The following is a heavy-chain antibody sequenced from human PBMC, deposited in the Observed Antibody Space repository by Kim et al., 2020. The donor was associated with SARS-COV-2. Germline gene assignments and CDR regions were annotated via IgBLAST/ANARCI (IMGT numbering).Heavy chain of an antibody. V-gene: IGHV3-7*03. CDR3: ARDSSLRYYFDS. Sequence: YEVDLVKGRFTTTRDTAKNSLFLQMNSLRAEDTAVYYCARDSSLRYYFDSWGQGTLVTVSS. J-gene: IGHJ4*02.